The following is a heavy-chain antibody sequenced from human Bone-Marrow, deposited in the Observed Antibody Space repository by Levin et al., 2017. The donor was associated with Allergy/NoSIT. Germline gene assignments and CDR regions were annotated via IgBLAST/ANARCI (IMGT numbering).Heavy chain of an antibody. V-gene: IGHV3-15*07. D-gene: IGHD3-3*01. CDR3: TSGDFDFWSSYYSVEY. CDR2: IHTNADGGTV. J-gene: IGHJ4*02. CDR1: GFSFTNAW. Sequence: ETLSLTCAASGFSFTNAWMNWVRQAPGKGLEWVGLIHTNADGGTVDYAAPVKGRFTISRADSNYTLYLNMHSLKTEDTAVYYCTSGDFDFWSSYYSVEYWGQGTLVTVSS.